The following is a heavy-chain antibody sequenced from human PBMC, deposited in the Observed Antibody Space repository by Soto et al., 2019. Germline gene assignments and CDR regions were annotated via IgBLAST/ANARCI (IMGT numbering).Heavy chain of an antibody. Sequence: EVQLVESGGGLVKPGGSLRLSCAASGFTFSSYTMNWVRQAPGRGLEWVSSIGTSSSYIYYAYSVKGRFTISRDNAKHSLLLQMNSLRADDTAVYYCARDSVRDYLYYYYGMDVWGRGTTVTVSS. CDR2: IGTSSSYI. CDR3: ARDSVRDYLYYYYGMDV. D-gene: IGHD4-17*01. J-gene: IGHJ6*02. CDR1: GFTFSSYT. V-gene: IGHV3-21*01.